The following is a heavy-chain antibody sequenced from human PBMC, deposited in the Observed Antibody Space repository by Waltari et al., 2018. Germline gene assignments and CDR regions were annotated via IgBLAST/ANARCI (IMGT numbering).Heavy chain of an antibody. J-gene: IGHJ4*02. CDR2: INPNSGGT. D-gene: IGHD2-2*01. Sequence: QVQLVQSGAEVKKPGASVKVSCKASGYTFTGYYMHWVRQAPGQGLEWMGWINPNSGGTNYAQKFQGRVTMTRDTSISTAYMELSRLRSDDTAVYYCARGSGIVVVPAAIFIWGQGTLVTVSS. CDR3: ARGSGIVVVPAAIFI. CDR1: GYTFTGYY. V-gene: IGHV1-2*02.